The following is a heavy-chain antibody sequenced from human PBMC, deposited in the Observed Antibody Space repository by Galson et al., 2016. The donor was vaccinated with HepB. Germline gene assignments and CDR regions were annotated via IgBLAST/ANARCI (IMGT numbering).Heavy chain of an antibody. D-gene: IGHD4-17*01. CDR1: GFTFSDYY. CDR2: ITSSGIYT. CDR3: ARASYGDYGYYFDY. J-gene: IGHJ4*02. V-gene: IGHV3-11*06. Sequence: SLRLSCAASGFTFSDYYISWIRQAPGKGLEWVSYITSSGIYTNYADSVKGRFTISRDNAKNSLYLQMNSLRAEDTAVYYCARASYGDYGYYFDYWGQGTLVTVSS.